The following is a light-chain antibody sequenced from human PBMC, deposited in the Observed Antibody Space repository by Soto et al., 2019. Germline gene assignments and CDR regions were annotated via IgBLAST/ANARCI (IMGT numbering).Light chain of an antibody. CDR3: AAWDDSLNGYV. CDR1: SSNIGSNT. J-gene: IGLJ1*01. CDR2: TNN. V-gene: IGLV1-44*01. Sequence: QSVLTQPPSASGTPGQRVTISCSGSSSNIGSNTVNWYQQLPGTAPKLLIYTNNQRHSGVPDRFSGYKSGTSASLAISGLQSEDEADYYCAAWDDSLNGYVFGTGTKVTVL.